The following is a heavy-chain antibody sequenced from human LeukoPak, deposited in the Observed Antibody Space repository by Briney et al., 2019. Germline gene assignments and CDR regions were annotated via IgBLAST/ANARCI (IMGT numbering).Heavy chain of an antibody. D-gene: IGHD5-12*01. J-gene: IGHJ4*02. Sequence: PSETLSLTCTVSGGSISSSSYYWGWIRQPPGKGLEWIGSIYYSGSTYYNPSLKSRVTISVDTSKNQFSLKLSSVTAADTAVYHCASLSGYSGYDDLDYWGQGTLVTVPS. CDR1: GGSISSSSYY. CDR3: ASLSGYSGYDDLDY. V-gene: IGHV4-39*01. CDR2: IYYSGST.